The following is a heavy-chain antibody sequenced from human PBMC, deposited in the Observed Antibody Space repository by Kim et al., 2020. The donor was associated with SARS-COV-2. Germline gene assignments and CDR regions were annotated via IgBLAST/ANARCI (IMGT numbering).Heavy chain of an antibody. V-gene: IGHV4-34*01. CDR1: GGSFSGYY. J-gene: IGHJ6*02. Sequence: SETLSLTCAVYGGSFSGYYWSWIRQPPGKGLEWIGEINHSGSTNYNPSLKSRVTISVDTSKNQFSLKLSSVTAADTAVYYCARGVGVYCSSTSCSYGMDVWGQGTTVTVSS. CDR3: ARGVGVYCSSTSCSYGMDV. D-gene: IGHD2-2*01. CDR2: INHSGST.